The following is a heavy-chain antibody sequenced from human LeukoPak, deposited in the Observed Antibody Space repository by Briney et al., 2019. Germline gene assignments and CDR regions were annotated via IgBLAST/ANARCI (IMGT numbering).Heavy chain of an antibody. Sequence: SETLSLTCTVSGGSISSSSYYWGWIRQPPGKGLEWIGSIYYSGSTYYNPSLKSRVTISVDTSKNQFPLKLSSVTAADTAVYYCATLVGATLYYFDYWGQGTLVTVSS. V-gene: IGHV4-39*01. D-gene: IGHD1-26*01. CDR1: GGSISSSSYY. CDR2: IYYSGST. J-gene: IGHJ4*02. CDR3: ATLVGATLYYFDY.